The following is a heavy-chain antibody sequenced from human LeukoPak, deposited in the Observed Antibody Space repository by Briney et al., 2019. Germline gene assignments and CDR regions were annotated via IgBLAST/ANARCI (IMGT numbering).Heavy chain of an antibody. CDR3: ARDRRNGDFWSGGEL. CDR1: GFSFSNYC. Sequence: GGSLRLSCAASGFSFSNYCMSWVRQAPGKGLEWVANMKQDGSEQYYVDSVKGRFTISRDNGKNSLYLQMNSLRAEDTALYYCARDRRNGDFWSGGELWSQGTLVTVSS. J-gene: IGHJ4*02. D-gene: IGHD3-3*01. V-gene: IGHV3-7*01. CDR2: MKQDGSEQ.